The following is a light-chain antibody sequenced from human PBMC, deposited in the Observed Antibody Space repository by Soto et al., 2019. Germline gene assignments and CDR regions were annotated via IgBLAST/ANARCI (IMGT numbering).Light chain of an antibody. CDR3: QQYGSSGT. CDR1: QSVSNNY. V-gene: IGKV3-20*01. Sequence: EIVLPQSPGTLSLYQGERATLSCRASQSVSNNYLAWYQQKPGQAPRLLIYGASNRATGIPDRFSGSGSGTDFTLTISRLEPEDFAVYYCQQYGSSGTFGQGTKVDIK. J-gene: IGKJ1*01. CDR2: GAS.